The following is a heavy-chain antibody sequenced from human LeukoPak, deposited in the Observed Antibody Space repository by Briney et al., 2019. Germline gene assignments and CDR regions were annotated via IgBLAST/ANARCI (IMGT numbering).Heavy chain of an antibody. V-gene: IGHV3-23*01. J-gene: IGHJ6*03. CDR2: ITASGGST. Sequence: PGGSLRLSCAASGFTFSNYGMTWVRLAPGKGLEWVSVITASGGSTYYADSVKGRFTISRDNSKNTLYLQMNSLRAEDTAVYYCARRGLDYYYMDVWGKGTTVTVSS. CDR1: GFTFSNYG. CDR3: ARRGLDYYYMDV.